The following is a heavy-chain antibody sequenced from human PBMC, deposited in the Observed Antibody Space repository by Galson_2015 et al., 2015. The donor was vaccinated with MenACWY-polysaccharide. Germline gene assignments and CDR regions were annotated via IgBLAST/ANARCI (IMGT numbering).Heavy chain of an antibody. CDR2: INHSGRT. Sequence: ETLSLNCAVYGGSLSAYYWSWIRRPPGKGLEWIGEINHSGRTTYNQSLKSRITISVDTSKNQFSLKMTSVTAADTAMYYCARGVGARSRFGLWGQGTLVTVSS. D-gene: IGHD1-26*01. CDR1: GGSLSAYY. CDR3: ARGVGARSRFGL. V-gene: IGHV4-34*01. J-gene: IGHJ4*02.